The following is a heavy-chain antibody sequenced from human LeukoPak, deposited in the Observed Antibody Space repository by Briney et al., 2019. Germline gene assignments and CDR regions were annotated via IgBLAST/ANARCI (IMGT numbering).Heavy chain of an antibody. Sequence: PGGSLRLSCAASGFTFSSYGMHWVRQAPGKGLEWVAVIWYDGSNKYYADSVKGRFTISRDNSKDTLYLQMNSLRAEDTAVFYCTRDHPDCRGINCLLFDYWGQGTLVTVSS. D-gene: IGHD2-2*01. CDR2: IWYDGSNK. J-gene: IGHJ4*02. CDR3: TRDHPDCRGINCLLFDY. CDR1: GFTFSSYG. V-gene: IGHV3-33*01.